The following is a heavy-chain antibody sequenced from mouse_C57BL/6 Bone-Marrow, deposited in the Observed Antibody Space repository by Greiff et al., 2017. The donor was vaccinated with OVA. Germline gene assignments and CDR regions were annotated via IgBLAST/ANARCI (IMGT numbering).Heavy chain of an antibody. D-gene: IGHD1-1*01. J-gene: IGHJ2*01. CDR2: ISSGGDYI. CDR1: GFTFSSYA. CDR3: TRGGGTTVSLDY. V-gene: IGHV5-9-1*02. Sequence: EVNVVESGEGLVKPGGSLKLSCAASGFTFSSYAMSWVRQTPEKRLEWVAYISSGGDYIYYADTVKGRFTISRDNARNTLYLQMSSLKSEDTAMYYCTRGGGTTVSLDYWGQGTTLTVSS.